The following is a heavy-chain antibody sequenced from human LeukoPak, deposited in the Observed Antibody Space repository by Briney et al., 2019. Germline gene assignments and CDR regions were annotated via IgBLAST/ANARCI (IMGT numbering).Heavy chain of an antibody. J-gene: IGHJ4*02. CDR2: IYYSGST. V-gene: IGHV4-39*07. Sequence: PSDTLSLTCTVSGGSISSISYYWGWIRQPPGKGLDWIGSIYYSGSTNYNPSLKSRVTISVDTSKNQFSLKLSSVTAADTAVYYCARDSYYDSSGYYAGYDYWGQGTLVTVSS. CDR3: ARDSYYDSSGYYAGYDY. D-gene: IGHD3-22*01. CDR1: GGSISSISYY.